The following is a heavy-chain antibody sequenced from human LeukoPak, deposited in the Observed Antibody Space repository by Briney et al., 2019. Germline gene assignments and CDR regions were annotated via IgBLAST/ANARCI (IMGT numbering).Heavy chain of an antibody. D-gene: IGHD3-10*01. CDR2: IIPILGIA. Sequence: SVKVSCKASGGTFSSYAISWVRQAPGQGLEWMGRIIPILGIANYAQKFQGRVTMTADTSTSTAYMELRSLRSDDTAVYYCARAPPGGVRPNFDYWGQGTLVTVSS. J-gene: IGHJ4*02. CDR1: GGTFSSYA. CDR3: ARAPPGGVRPNFDY. V-gene: IGHV1-69*04.